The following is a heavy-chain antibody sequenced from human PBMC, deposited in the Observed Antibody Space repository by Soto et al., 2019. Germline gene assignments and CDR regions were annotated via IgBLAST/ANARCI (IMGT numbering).Heavy chain of an antibody. CDR1: GFTFSDYY. CDR2: ISSSSSYT. Sequence: GSLRLSCAASGFTFSDYYMSWIRQAPGKGLEWVSYISSSSSYTNYADSVKGRFTISRDNAKNSLYLQMNSLRAEDTAVYYCARGGGYSPYAFDIWGQGTMVTVSS. D-gene: IGHD5-18*01. J-gene: IGHJ3*02. V-gene: IGHV3-11*06. CDR3: ARGGGYSPYAFDI.